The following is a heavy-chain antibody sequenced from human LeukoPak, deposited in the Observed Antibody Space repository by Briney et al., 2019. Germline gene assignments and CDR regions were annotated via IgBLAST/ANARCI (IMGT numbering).Heavy chain of an antibody. D-gene: IGHD5-18*01. CDR2: VSTSNGAT. J-gene: IGHJ4*02. CDR1: GYNFNRYT. Sequence: ASVKVSCKTSGYNFNRYTITWVRQAPGQGLEWMGWVSTSNGATNYAEKFQGRVTMTTEAVTKTAYMELWRLTSGDTAMYFCARVSDTSMVTPGFDSWGQGTLVTVS. CDR3: ARVSDTSMVTPGFDS. V-gene: IGHV1-18*01.